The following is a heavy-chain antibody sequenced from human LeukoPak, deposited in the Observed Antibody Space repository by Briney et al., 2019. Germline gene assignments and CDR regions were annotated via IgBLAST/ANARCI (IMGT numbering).Heavy chain of an antibody. J-gene: IGHJ4*02. CDR2: INHSGST. Sequence: PSETLSLTCTVSGGSISRYYWSWIRQPPGKGLEWIGEINHSGSTNYNPSLKSRVTISVDTSKNQFSLKLSSVTAADTAVYYCARGGGSYNYWGQGTLVTVSS. D-gene: IGHD1-26*01. V-gene: IGHV4-34*01. CDR3: ARGGGSYNY. CDR1: GGSISRYY.